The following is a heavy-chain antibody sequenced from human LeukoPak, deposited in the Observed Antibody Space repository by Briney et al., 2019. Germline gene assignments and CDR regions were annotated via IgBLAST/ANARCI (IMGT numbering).Heavy chain of an antibody. Sequence: GESLKISCKGSGYRFTSYWISWVRQMPGKGLEWMGRIDPSDSYTNYSPSFQGHVTISADKSISTAYLQWSSLKASDTAMYYCARRRSSSSWQFPFDYWGQGTLVTVSS. V-gene: IGHV5-10-1*01. D-gene: IGHD6-13*01. J-gene: IGHJ4*02. CDR2: IDPSDSYT. CDR3: ARRRSSSSWQFPFDY. CDR1: GYRFTSYW.